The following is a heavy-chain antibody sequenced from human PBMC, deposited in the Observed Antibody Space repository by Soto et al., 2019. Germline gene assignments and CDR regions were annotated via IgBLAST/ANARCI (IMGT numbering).Heavy chain of an antibody. J-gene: IGHJ4*02. V-gene: IGHV3-23*01. CDR1: GFTFSSYA. CDR2: ISGSGGST. Sequence: GGSLRLSCAASGFTFSSYAMSWVRQAPGKGLEWVSAISGSGGSTYYADSVKGRFTISRDNSKNTLYLQMNSLRAEDTAVYYCAKDPKSVYYYDSSGSTGYWGQGTLVTVSS. D-gene: IGHD3-22*01. CDR3: AKDPKSVYYYDSSGSTGY.